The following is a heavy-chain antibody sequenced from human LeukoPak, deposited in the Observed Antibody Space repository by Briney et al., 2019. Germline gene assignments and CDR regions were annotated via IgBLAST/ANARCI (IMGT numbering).Heavy chain of an antibody. Sequence: KSSETLSLTCTISGASISNFYWSWIRQPPGKGLEWIGRIYTSGSTNYNPSLKSRVTISVDTSKNQFSLKLSSVTAADTAVYYCARSFVVAARYFDYWGQGTLVTVSS. CDR2: IYTSGST. D-gene: IGHD6-6*01. CDR1: GASISNFY. V-gene: IGHV4-4*08. J-gene: IGHJ4*02. CDR3: ARSFVVAARYFDY.